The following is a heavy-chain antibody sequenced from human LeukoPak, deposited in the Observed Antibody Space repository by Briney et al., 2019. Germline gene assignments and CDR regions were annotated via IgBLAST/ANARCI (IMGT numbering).Heavy chain of an antibody. V-gene: IGHV3-23*01. J-gene: IGHJ4*02. CDR1: GFTFSSYA. D-gene: IGHD2-2*02. CDR3: AKSSYCSSTTCYTIGNFDF. CDR2: ISGSGGST. Sequence: GGSLRLSCAASGFTFSSYAMSWVRQAPGKGLEWVSGISGSGGSTYYADSVKGRFTISRDNSKNTLYLQMNSLRAEDTAVYYCAKSSYCSSTTCYTIGNFDFWGQGTLVTVSS.